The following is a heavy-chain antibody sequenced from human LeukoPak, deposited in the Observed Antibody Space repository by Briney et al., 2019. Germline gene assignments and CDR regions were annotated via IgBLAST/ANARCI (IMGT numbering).Heavy chain of an antibody. CDR1: GFTFRSYV. CDR3: AKLVDWNYFDY. Sequence: GGSLRVSCVASGFTFRSYVMSWVRQAPGKGLEWVSAISGSGDRPSYADSVKGRATISRDNSKNTLYLQMSSLRAEDTAVYYCAKLVDWNYFDYWGQGTLVTVSS. J-gene: IGHJ4*02. V-gene: IGHV3-23*01. D-gene: IGHD1-1*01. CDR2: ISGSGDRP.